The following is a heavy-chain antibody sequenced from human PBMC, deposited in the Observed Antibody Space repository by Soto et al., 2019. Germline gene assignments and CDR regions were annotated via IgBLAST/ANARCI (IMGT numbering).Heavy chain of an antibody. V-gene: IGHV1-69*13. CDR3: ARDSSGSTRGLVGY. J-gene: IGHJ4*02. Sequence: ASVKVSCKASGCTFSSYAISWVRQASGQGLEWMGGIIPIFGTANYAQKFQGRVTITADESTSTAYMELSSLRSEDTAVYYCARDSSGSTRGLVGYWGQGTLVTVSS. CDR2: IIPIFGTA. D-gene: IGHD3-22*01. CDR1: GCTFSSYA.